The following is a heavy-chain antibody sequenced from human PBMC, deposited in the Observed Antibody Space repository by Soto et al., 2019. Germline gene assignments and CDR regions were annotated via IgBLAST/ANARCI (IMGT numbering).Heavy chain of an antibody. J-gene: IGHJ6*02. Sequence: QVQLVQSGAEVKKPGASVKVSCKASGYTFTSYGISWVRQAPGQGLEWMGWISAYNGNTNYAQKLQGRVTMTTDTSTSTAYMELRSLRSDDTAVYYWAKDFRYYDILSGGMDVGGQGTTVTVSS. CDR1: GYTFTSYG. CDR2: ISAYNGNT. V-gene: IGHV1-18*01. CDR3: AKDFRYYDILSGGMDV. D-gene: IGHD3-9*01.